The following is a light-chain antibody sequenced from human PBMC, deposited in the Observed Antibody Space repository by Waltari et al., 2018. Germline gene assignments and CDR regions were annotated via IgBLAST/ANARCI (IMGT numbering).Light chain of an antibody. CDR1: QSVSRN. Sequence: EIVMTQSPATLSVSPGERATLSCRASQSVSRNLAWYQQKPGQGPRLLIYGASTRATGIPARFSGSGSGTEFTLTISSLQSEDFAVYYCQQYSNWPPYTFGQGTKLEIK. J-gene: IGKJ2*01. CDR3: QQYSNWPPYT. CDR2: GAS. V-gene: IGKV3-15*01.